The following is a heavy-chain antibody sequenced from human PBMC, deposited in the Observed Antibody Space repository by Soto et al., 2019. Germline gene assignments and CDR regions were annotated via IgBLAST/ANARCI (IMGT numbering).Heavy chain of an antibody. J-gene: IGHJ6*02. CDR1: GGSISSNFYY. V-gene: IGHV4-39*01. Sequence: PSETLSLTCTVSGGSISSNFYYWGWIRQPPGKGLQWIGNIYYRGSTNYNPSLKSPVTISVDTSKNQFSLKLSSVTAADTAVYYCARYYGYSSGWTYYYYYGMDVWGQGTTVTVSS. D-gene: IGHD6-19*01. CDR3: ARYYGYSSGWTYYYYYGMDV. CDR2: IYYRGST.